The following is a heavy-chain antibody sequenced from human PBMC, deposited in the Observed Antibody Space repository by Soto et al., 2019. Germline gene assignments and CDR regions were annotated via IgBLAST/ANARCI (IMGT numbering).Heavy chain of an antibody. CDR3: ASRKSSPYFDY. CDR2: IYYSGST. V-gene: IGHV4-30-4*01. Sequence: QVQLQESGPGLVKPSQTQALTCTVSGGSISSGDYYWSWIRQPPGKGLEWIGNIYYSGSTYYNPSLKSRVTISVDTSKKQFPLKLSSVIAADTAVYYCASRKSSPYFDYWGQGTLVTVSS. CDR1: GGSISSGDYY. D-gene: IGHD3-10*01. J-gene: IGHJ4*02.